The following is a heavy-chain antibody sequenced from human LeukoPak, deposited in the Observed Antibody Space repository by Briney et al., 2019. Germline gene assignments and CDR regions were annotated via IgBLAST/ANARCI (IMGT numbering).Heavy chain of an antibody. CDR2: IYYSGST. D-gene: IGHD2-2*02. V-gene: IGHV4-39*01. CDR1: GGSISSSSYY. CDR3: ATLGYCSSTSCYTFDY. J-gene: IGHJ4*02. Sequence: SETLSLTCTVSGGSISSSSYYWGWIRQPPGKGLEWIGSIYYSGSTYYNPSLKSRVTISVDTSKNQFSLKLSSVTAADTAVYYCATLGYCSSTSCYTFDYWGQGTLVTVSS.